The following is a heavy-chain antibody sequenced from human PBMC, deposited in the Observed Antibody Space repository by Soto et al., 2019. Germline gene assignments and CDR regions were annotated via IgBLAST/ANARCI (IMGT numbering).Heavy chain of an antibody. CDR2: ISAYNGNT. CDR1: GYTFTSYG. Sequence: QGQLVQSGAEVKKPGASVKVSCKASGYTFTSYGISWVRQAPGQGLEWMGWISAYNGNTNSEQKLQGRATMTTDTSTSPAHMKMRSRRSDDTALYYGARGSGYSSGWGYFDYWGQGTLVTVSS. V-gene: IGHV1-18*01. J-gene: IGHJ4*02. D-gene: IGHD6-19*01. CDR3: ARGSGYSSGWGYFDY.